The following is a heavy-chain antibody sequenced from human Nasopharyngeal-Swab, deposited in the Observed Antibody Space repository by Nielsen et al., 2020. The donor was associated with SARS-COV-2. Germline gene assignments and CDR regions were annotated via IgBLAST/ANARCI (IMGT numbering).Heavy chain of an antibody. V-gene: IGHV2-26*01. CDR2: IFSNDEK. D-gene: IGHD2-2*01. Sequence: SGPTLVKPTATLTLTCTVSGFSLSNTRMGVSWIRQPPGKALEWLAHIFSNDEKLYSTSLNSRLTISKDTSKSQVVLTMTNMDPVDTATYYCARCREYCSSTTCYVNWFDPWGQGTQVTVSS. CDR1: GFSLSNTRMG. J-gene: IGHJ5*02. CDR3: ARCREYCSSTTCYVNWFDP.